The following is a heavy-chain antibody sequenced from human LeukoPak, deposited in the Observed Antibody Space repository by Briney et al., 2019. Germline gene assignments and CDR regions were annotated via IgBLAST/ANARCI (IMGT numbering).Heavy chain of an antibody. D-gene: IGHD5-12*01. CDR1: GYTFTSYD. V-gene: IGHV1-8*01. CDR3: ATPLRASGEFDY. Sequence: ASVKVSCKASGYTFTSYDINWVRQATGQGLEWMGWMNPNSGNTGYAQKFQGRVTMTRNTSISIAYMELGSLRSEATAVYYCATPLRASGEFDYWGQGTLVTVSS. CDR2: MNPNSGNT. J-gene: IGHJ4*02.